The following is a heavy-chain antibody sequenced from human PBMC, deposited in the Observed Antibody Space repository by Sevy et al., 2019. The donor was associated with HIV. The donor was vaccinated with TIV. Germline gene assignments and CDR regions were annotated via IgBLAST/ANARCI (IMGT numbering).Heavy chain of an antibody. CDR2: IRSKANSYAT. CDR3: TSGTLGYCSGGSCYYYYGMDV. J-gene: IGHJ6*02. CDR1: GFTFSGSA. Sequence: GGSLRLSCAASGFTFSGSAMHWVRQASGKGLEWVGRIRSKANSYATAYAASVKGRVTISRDDSKNTAYLQMNSLKTEDTAVYYCTSGTLGYCSGGSCYYYYGMDVWGQGTTVTVSS. D-gene: IGHD2-15*01. V-gene: IGHV3-73*01.